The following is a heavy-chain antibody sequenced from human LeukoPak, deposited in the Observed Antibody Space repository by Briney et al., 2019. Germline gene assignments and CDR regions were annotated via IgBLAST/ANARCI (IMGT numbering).Heavy chain of an antibody. CDR2: IYYSGST. CDR3: ARDYRSYSGYAEGAP. V-gene: IGHV4-31*03. CDR1: GGSISTSSYY. Sequence: SETLSLTCTVSGGSISTSSYYWSWIRQHPGKGLEWIGYIYYSGSTYYNPSLKSRATISVDKSKNQFSLKLSSVTAADTAVYYCARDYRSYSGYAEGAPWGQGTLVTVS. D-gene: IGHD5-12*01. J-gene: IGHJ5*02.